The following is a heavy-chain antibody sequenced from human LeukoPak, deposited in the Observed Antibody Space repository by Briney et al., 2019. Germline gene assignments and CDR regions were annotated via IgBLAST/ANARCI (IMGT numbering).Heavy chain of an antibody. Sequence: PGGSLRLSCSASGFTFSSYAMHWVRQAPGRGLQYVSVISGNGVSTSYADSVKGRFTISRDNSKNTVYLQMTSLRAEDTAVYYCVGDGRDGHNIYFHHWGQGTLVTVSS. CDR3: VGDGRDGHNIYFHH. D-gene: IGHD5-24*01. CDR1: GFTFSSYA. CDR2: ISGNGVST. V-gene: IGHV3-64D*06. J-gene: IGHJ1*01.